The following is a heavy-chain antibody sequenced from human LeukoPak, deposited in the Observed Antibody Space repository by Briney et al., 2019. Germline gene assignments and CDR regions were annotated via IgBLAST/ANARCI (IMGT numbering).Heavy chain of an antibody. CDR3: ARGRSGTSLDY. V-gene: IGHV3-30-3*01. D-gene: IGHD6-19*01. CDR1: GFTFTNCA. J-gene: IGHJ4*02. Sequence: QAGGSLRLSCAASGFTFTNCAMHWVRQAPGKGLEWVAVISFDGTNKYYADSVKGRFTISRDNSMNTLYLQMNSLRAEDTAVYYCARGRSGTSLDYWGQGTLVTVSS. CDR2: ISFDGTNK.